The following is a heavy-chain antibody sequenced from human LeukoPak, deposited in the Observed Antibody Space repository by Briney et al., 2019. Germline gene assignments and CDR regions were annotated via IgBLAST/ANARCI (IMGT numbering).Heavy chain of an antibody. V-gene: IGHV1-8*01. J-gene: IGHJ3*02. Sequence: ASVKASCKASGYTFTSYDINWVRQATGQGLEWMGWMNPNSGNTGYAQKFQGRVTMTRNTSISTAYMELSSLRSEDTAVYYCARVQSYYYGSGSAFDIWGQGTMVTVSS. CDR2: MNPNSGNT. CDR3: ARVQSYYYGSGSAFDI. D-gene: IGHD3-10*01. CDR1: GYTFTSYD.